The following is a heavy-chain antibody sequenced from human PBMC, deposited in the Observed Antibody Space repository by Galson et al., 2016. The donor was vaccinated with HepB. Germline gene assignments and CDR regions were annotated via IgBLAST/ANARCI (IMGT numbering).Heavy chain of an antibody. V-gene: IGHV4-39*01. J-gene: IGHJ3*02. CDR1: GGSISSSNYY. Sequence: SETLSLTCTVSGGSISSSNYYWGWIRQPPGKGLEWIGSIFYSGSTYCNPSLKSRVTISVDTSKNQFSLKLSSVTAADTAVYYCARHGGYYDIGDACDIWGQGTMVPVSS. CDR3: ARHGGYYDIGDACDI. D-gene: IGHD3-9*01. CDR2: IFYSGST.